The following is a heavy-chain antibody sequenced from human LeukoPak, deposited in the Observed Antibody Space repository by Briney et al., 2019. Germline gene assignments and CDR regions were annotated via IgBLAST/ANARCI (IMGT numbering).Heavy chain of an antibody. CDR1: GFTFSSYA. CDR3: AKDGVAGSVNNWFDP. Sequence: GGSLRLSCAASGFTFSSYAMSWVRQAPGKGLEWVSAISGSGGSTYYADSVKGRFTISRDNSKNTLYLQMNSLRAEDTAVYYCAKDGVAGSVNNWFDPWGQGTLVTVSS. CDR2: ISGSGGST. V-gene: IGHV3-23*01. J-gene: IGHJ5*02. D-gene: IGHD6-19*01.